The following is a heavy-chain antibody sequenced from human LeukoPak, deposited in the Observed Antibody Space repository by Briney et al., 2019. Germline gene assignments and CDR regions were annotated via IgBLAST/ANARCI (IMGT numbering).Heavy chain of an antibody. CDR3: ARDDQLGGVYLATLGASDI. V-gene: IGHV1-2*02. Sequence: ASVKVSCTASGYTFTGYYMHWVRQAPGQGLEWMGWINPNSGGTNYAQKFQGRVTMTRDTSISTAYMELSRLRSDDTAVYYCARDDQLGGVYLATLGASDIWGQGTMVTVSS. D-gene: IGHD5/OR15-5a*01. CDR1: GYTFTGYY. J-gene: IGHJ3*02. CDR2: INPNSGGT.